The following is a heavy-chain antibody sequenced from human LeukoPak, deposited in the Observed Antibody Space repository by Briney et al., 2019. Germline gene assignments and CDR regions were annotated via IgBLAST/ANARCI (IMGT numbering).Heavy chain of an antibody. CDR3: ATTKPGITGTTDAFDI. V-gene: IGHV1-2*06. CDR1: GYTFTGYY. Sequence: ASVKVSCKASGYTFTGYYMHWVRQAPGQGLEWMGRINPNSGGTNYAQKFQGRVTMTRDTSISTAYMELSRLRSDDTAVYYCATTKPGITGTTDAFDIWGQGTTVTVSS. J-gene: IGHJ3*02. CDR2: INPNSGGT. D-gene: IGHD1-7*01.